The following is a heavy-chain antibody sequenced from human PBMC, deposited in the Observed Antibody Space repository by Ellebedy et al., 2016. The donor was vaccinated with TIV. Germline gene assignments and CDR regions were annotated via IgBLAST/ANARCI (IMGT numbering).Heavy chain of an antibody. CDR1: GFPSSSYS. CDR3: AFDEAEDGATFFGY. D-gene: IGHD3-3*01. CDR2: ISSCRSTI. Sequence: PGGSLRLSCPAPGFPSSSYSLTWVRQAPGRRLEWVAYISSCRSTIYYSDSVKGRFTISRDKAKHSLYLQMNSNGDEDTAVYDCAFDEAEDGATFFGYWGQGTLVTVSS. V-gene: IGHV3-48*02. J-gene: IGHJ4*02.